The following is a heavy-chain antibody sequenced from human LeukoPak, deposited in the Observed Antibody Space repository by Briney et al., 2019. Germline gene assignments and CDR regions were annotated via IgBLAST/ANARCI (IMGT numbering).Heavy chain of an antibody. V-gene: IGHV1-2*02. D-gene: IGHD3-22*01. CDR1: GCTLTELS. CDR2: INPNSGGT. J-gene: IGHJ5*02. Sequence: GASVKVSCKVSGCTLTELSMHWVRQAPGQGLEWMGWINPNSGGTNYAQKFQGRVTMTRDTSISTAYMELSRLRSDDTAVYYCARGGDMDYYDSSGHRGWFDPWGQGTLVTVSS. CDR3: ARGGDMDYYDSSGHRGWFDP.